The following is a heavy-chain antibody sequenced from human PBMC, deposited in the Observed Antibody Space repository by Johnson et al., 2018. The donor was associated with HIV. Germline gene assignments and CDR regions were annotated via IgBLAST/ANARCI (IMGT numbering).Heavy chain of an antibody. CDR1: GFTVSSNY. J-gene: IGHJ3*02. V-gene: IGHV3-30*02. CDR2: IRYDGSEK. CDR3: AKASLPDDAFDI. D-gene: IGHD6-6*01. Sequence: QVQLVESGGGLIQPGGSLRLSCAASGFTVSSNYMHWVRQAPGKGLEWGAFIRYDGSEKYYVDPVKGRLTISRDNAKNSLYLQMNSLRAEDPALYYCAKASLPDDAFDIWGQGTMVTVSS.